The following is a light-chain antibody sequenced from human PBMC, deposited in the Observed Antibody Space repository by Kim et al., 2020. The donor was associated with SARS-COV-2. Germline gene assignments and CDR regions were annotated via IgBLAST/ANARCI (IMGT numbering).Light chain of an antibody. CDR2: GKN. CDR3: NSRDSSVDVV. CDR1: SLRSYY. V-gene: IGLV3-19*01. J-gene: IGLJ2*01. Sequence: VALGQTVRITCQGDSLRSYYASWYQQKPGQAPVLVIYGKNNRPSGIPDRFSGSSSENTASLTITGAQAEDEADYYCNSRDSSVDVVFGGGTQLTVL.